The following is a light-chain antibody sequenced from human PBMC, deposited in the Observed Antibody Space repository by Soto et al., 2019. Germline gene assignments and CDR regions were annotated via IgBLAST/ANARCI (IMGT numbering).Light chain of an antibody. V-gene: IGLV2-14*01. CDR1: SSDVGGYNY. CDR3: SSYASSSTLVL. J-gene: IGLJ2*01. CDR2: DVT. Sequence: QSALTQPASVSESPGQSITIPCAGTSSDVGGYNYVSWYQQYPGKAPKLIIYDVTNRPSGVSNRFSGSKSGNTASLTISGLQAEDEANYYCSSYASSSTLVLFGGGTKLTV.